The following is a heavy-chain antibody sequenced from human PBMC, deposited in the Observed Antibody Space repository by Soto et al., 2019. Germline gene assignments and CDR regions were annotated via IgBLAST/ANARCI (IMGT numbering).Heavy chain of an antibody. CDR3: ARDYYDSTGDDKYYHYGMAV. CDR2: IVPIFGAA. V-gene: IGHV1-69*06. CDR1: GGTFVNYA. J-gene: IGHJ6*02. D-gene: IGHD3-22*01. Sequence: SVKVSCKASGGTFVNYAITWVRQAPGQGLEWMGGIVPIFGAANYAQKFQGRVTITADKPTSTAYMELSGLRSEDTAGYYCARDYYDSTGDDKYYHYGMAVWGQGTTVTVSS.